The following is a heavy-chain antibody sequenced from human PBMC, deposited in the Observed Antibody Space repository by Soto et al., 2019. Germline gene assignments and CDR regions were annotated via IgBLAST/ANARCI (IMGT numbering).Heavy chain of an antibody. CDR1: GFVFSNYD. V-gene: IGHV3-23*01. Sequence: EVQLLDSGGGWVQPGGSLRLSCVASGFVFSNYDMSWVRQAPGKGLEWVSAISAGGSDTYYADSVKGRFTVSRVNSKNKLYLQMNTLRAEDTAIYYCASVPIWCGSSSCYTEGFASWGQGNLVTVSS. D-gene: IGHD2-2*01. CDR3: ASVPIWCGSSSCYTEGFAS. CDR2: ISAGGSDT. J-gene: IGHJ4*02.